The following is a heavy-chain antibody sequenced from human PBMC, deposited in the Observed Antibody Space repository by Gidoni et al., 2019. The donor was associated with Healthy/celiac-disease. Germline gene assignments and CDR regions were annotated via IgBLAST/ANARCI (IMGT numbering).Heavy chain of an antibody. D-gene: IGHD2-15*01. CDR3: TRDIGQGGPYYYYYYGMDV. CDR1: GFTFGDYA. CDR2: IRSKAYGGTT. J-gene: IGHJ6*02. Sequence: EVQLVESGGGLVQPGRSLRLSCTASGFTFGDYAMSWVRQAPGKGLEWVGFIRSKAYGGTTEYAASVKGRFTISRDDSKSIAYLQMNSLKTEDTAVYYCTRDIGQGGPYYYYYYGMDVWGQGTTVTVSS. V-gene: IGHV3-49*04.